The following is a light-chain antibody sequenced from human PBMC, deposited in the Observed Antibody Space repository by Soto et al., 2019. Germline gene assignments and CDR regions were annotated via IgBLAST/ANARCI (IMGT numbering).Light chain of an antibody. Sequence: EIVLKQSPDTLSLSPGERATLSCRASQSVKNNYLAWYQQKPGQAPRFLIYDASSRATGIPDRFSGSGSGTDFTLTIRRLEPEDFAVYYCQQYVSTPLTFGGGTKVDIE. CDR3: QQYVSTPLT. J-gene: IGKJ4*01. V-gene: IGKV3-20*01. CDR2: DAS. CDR1: QSVKNNY.